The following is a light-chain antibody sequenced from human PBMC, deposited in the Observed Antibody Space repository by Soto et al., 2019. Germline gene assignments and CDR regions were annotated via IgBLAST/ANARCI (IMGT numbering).Light chain of an antibody. CDR3: QQANSVPWT. J-gene: IGKJ1*01. CDR2: AAS. CDR1: QGISSW. Sequence: DIPMTQSPSSVSASVGDRVTITCRASQGISSWLAWYQQNPGNAPTLLIYAASSLQSGVPSRFRGSGSGTDFTRTTSSLQPEDFATYDGQQANSVPWTFGQGTKVEIK. V-gene: IGKV1-12*01.